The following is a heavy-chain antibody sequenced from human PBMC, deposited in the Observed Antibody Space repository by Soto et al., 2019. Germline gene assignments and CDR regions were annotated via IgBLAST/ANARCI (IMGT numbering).Heavy chain of an antibody. Sequence: GGSLRLSCAASGFTFDDYTMHWVRQAPGQGLEWVSLISWDGGSKYYADSVKGRFTISRDNSKNSLYLQMNSLRTEDTALYYCAKSGGDYGYYYYGMDVWGQGTTVTVSS. V-gene: IGHV3-43*01. CDR1: GFTFDDYT. D-gene: IGHD4-17*01. J-gene: IGHJ6*02. CDR3: AKSGGDYGYYYYGMDV. CDR2: ISWDGGSK.